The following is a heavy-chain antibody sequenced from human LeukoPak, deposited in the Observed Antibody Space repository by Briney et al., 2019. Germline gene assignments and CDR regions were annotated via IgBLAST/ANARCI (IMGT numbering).Heavy chain of an antibody. CDR2: IYYSGST. V-gene: IGHV4-38-2*02. Sequence: PSETLSLTCTVSGYSISSGYYWGWIRQPPGKGLEWIGSIYYSGSTYYNPSLKSRVTISVDTSKNQFSLKLSSVTAADTAVYYCARVGYSSSRYYFDYWGQGTLVTVSS. J-gene: IGHJ4*02. D-gene: IGHD6-13*01. CDR1: GYSISSGYY. CDR3: ARVGYSSSRYYFDY.